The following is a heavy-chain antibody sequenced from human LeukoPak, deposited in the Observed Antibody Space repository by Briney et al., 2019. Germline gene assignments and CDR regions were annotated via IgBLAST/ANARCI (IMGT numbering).Heavy chain of an antibody. CDR3: ARLVRRGWSFDY. CDR1: GGSISSYY. Sequence: PSETLSLTCTVSGGSISSYYWSWIRQPPGKGLEWIGYIYYSGSTNYNPPLKSRVTISVDTSKNQFSLKLSSVTAADTAVYYCARLVRRGWSFDYWGQGTLVTVSS. V-gene: IGHV4-59*08. CDR2: IYYSGST. D-gene: IGHD6-19*01. J-gene: IGHJ4*02.